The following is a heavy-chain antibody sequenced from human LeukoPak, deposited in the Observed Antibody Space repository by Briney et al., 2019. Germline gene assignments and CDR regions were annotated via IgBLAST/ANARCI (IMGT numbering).Heavy chain of an antibody. J-gene: IGHJ4*02. V-gene: IGHV4-59*08. D-gene: IGHD3-3*01. CDR1: GGSISSYY. CDR3: ARRFWETYYDFWSGYYCAFDY. Sequence: TSETLSLTCTVSGGSISSYYWSWIRQPPGKGLEWIGYIYYSGSTYYNPSLKSRVTISVDTSKNQFSLKLSSVTAADTAVYYCARRFWETYYDFWSGYYCAFDYWGQGTLVTVSS. CDR2: IYYSGST.